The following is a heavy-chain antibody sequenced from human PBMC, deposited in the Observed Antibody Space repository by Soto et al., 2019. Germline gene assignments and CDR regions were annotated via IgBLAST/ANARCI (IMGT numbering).Heavy chain of an antibody. CDR2: IKQDGSEK. CDR1: GFTFSSYW. J-gene: IGHJ6*02. V-gene: IGHV3-7*04. CDR3: ARGWFMIYCSSTSCTDDYGMDV. Sequence: EVQLVESGGGLVQPGGSLRLSCAASGFTFSSYWMSWVRQAPGKGLEWVANIKQDGSEKYYVDSVKGRFTISRDNAKNSLYLQMNSLRAEDTAVYYCARGWFMIYCSSTSCTDDYGMDVWGQGTTVTVSS. D-gene: IGHD2-2*01.